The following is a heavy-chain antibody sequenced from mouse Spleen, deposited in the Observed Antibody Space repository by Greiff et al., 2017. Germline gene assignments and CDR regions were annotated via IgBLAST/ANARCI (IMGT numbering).Heavy chain of an antibody. D-gene: IGHD1-1*01. V-gene: IGHV1S81*02. CDR3: TREGALRRGFAY. CDR2: INPSNGGT. CDR1: GYTFTSYY. Sequence: VQLVESGAELVKPGASVKLSCKASGYTFTSYYMYWVKQRPGQGLEWIGEINPSNGGTNFNEKFKSKATLTVDKSSSTAYMQLSSLTSEDSAVYYCTREGALRRGFAYWGQGTLVTVSA. J-gene: IGHJ3*01.